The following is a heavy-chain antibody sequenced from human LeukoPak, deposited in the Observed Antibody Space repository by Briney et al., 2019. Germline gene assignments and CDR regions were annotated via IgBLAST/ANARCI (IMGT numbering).Heavy chain of an antibody. V-gene: IGHV4-4*07. CDR2: IYTSGST. Sequence: SETLSLTCTVSGGSISSYYWSWIRQPAGKGLEWIGRIYTSGSTNYNPSLKSRVTMSVDTSKNQFSLKLSSVTAADTAVYYCARGQTYYDFWSGYRSPFDYWGQGTLVTVSS. CDR1: GGSISSYY. D-gene: IGHD3-3*01. J-gene: IGHJ4*02. CDR3: ARGQTYYDFWSGYRSPFDY.